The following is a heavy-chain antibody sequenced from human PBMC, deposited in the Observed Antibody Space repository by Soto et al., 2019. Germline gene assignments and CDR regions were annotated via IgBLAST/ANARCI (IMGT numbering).Heavy chain of an antibody. J-gene: IGHJ5*02. CDR3: ARGNQYYYGSGSYYNNWFDP. V-gene: IGHV4-34*01. CDR1: GGSFSGYY. D-gene: IGHD3-10*01. CDR2: INHSGST. Sequence: SETLSLTCAVYGGSFSGYYWSWIRQPPGKGLEWIGEINHSGSTNYNPSLKSRVTISVDTSKNQFSLKLSSVTAADTAVYYCARGNQYYYGSGSYYNNWFDPWGQGTLVTVSS.